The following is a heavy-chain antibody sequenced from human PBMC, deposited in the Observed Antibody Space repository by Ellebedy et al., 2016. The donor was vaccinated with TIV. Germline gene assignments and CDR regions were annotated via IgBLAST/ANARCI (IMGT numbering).Heavy chain of an antibody. V-gene: IGHV2-5*01. J-gene: IGHJ5*02. Sequence: SGPTLVKPTQTLTLTCTFSGFSLSTSGVGLGWIRQLPGKALEWLALIYWNDDKRYSPSLKSRLTITKDTSKNQVVLTMTNMDPVDTATYYCARSPYGSPSDLFDPWGQGTLVTVSS. CDR2: IYWNDDK. CDR1: GFSLSTSGVG. CDR3: ARSPYGSPSDLFDP. D-gene: IGHD3-10*01.